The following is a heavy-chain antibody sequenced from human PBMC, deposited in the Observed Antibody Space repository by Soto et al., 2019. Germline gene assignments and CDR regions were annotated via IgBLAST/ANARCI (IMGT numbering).Heavy chain of an antibody. CDR1: GFTFDDYD. D-gene: IGHD5-12*01. Sequence: EVQLVESGGGLVQPGRSLRLSCAASGFTFDDYDMHWVRQAPGKGLEWVSGISWNSGSIGYADSVKGRFTISRDNAKNSLYLQMNSLRAEDTALHYCAKALYGSRYDTYFDYWGQGTLVTVSS. CDR2: ISWNSGSI. V-gene: IGHV3-9*01. CDR3: AKALYGSRYDTYFDY. J-gene: IGHJ4*02.